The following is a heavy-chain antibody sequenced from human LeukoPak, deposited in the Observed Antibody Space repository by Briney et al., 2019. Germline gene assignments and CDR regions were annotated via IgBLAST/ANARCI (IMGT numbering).Heavy chain of an antibody. CDR1: GFTFSSYG. D-gene: IGHD2-15*01. J-gene: IGHJ4*02. CDR2: IWYDGSNK. CDR3: SGGSGGNFDY. Sequence: GRSLRLSCAASGFTFSSYGMHWVRQAPGKGLEWVAVIWYDGSNKYYADSVKGRFTTSRDNSKNTLYLQMNSLRAEDTAVYYCSGGSGGNFDYWGQGTLVTVSS. V-gene: IGHV3-33*01.